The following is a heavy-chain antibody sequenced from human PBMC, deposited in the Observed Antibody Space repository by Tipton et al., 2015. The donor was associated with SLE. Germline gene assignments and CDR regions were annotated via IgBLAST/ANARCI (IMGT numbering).Heavy chain of an antibody. D-gene: IGHD4-17*01. V-gene: IGHV4-61*02. CDR2: IYTSGSN. CDR1: GGPISSPVYY. Sequence: TLSLTCTVSGGPISSPVYYWGWVRQPAGKRLEWIGRIYTSGSNEYSPSLRSRVSMSLDSSKNQFYLKLISVTAADTAVYFCARGYGDLPYWGQGTLVTVSS. CDR3: ARGYGDLPY. J-gene: IGHJ4*02.